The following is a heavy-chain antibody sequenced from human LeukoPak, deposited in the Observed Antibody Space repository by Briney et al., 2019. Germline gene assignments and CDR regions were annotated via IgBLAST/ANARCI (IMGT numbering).Heavy chain of an antibody. Sequence: ASVKVSCKASGYTFTSYGISWVRQAPGQGLEWMGWISAYNGNTNHAQKLQGRVTMTTDTSTSTAYMELRSLRSDDTAVYYCARCGYYYDYVWGTHRGFDPWGQGTLVTVSS. CDR2: ISAYNGNT. V-gene: IGHV1-18*01. D-gene: IGHD3-16*01. CDR3: ARCGYYYDYVWGTHRGFDP. J-gene: IGHJ5*02. CDR1: GYTFTSYG.